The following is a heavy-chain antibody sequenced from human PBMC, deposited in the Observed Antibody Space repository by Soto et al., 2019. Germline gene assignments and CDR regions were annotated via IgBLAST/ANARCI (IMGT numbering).Heavy chain of an antibody. CDR2: ISNNGINK. V-gene: IGHV3-30*03. D-gene: IGHD6-6*01. Sequence: QVQLVESGGGVVQPVRSLRLSCAASGFTFSTYGMHWVRQAPGKVLEWLAVISNNGINKYYADSVKGRFTISRDNSKDTLFLQMNRLRGEDTAIYYCARVIRADSTSSNFYYYSGLDVWGQGTTVTVSS. J-gene: IGHJ6*02. CDR1: GFTFSTYG. CDR3: ARVIRADSTSSNFYYYSGLDV.